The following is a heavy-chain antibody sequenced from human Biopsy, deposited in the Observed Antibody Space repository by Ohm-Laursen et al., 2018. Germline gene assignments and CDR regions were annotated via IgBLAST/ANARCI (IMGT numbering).Heavy chain of an antibody. J-gene: IGHJ5*02. CDR3: ARERDP. CDR2: IDTINGGA. CDR1: GYTFTDYY. Sequence: GASVKVSCKASGYTFTDYYVHWVRQAPGHGLEWMGWIDTINGGARYAQKFQGRVPMTRDPSISTAYMELSRLTSDDTAVYYCARERDPWAQGPLVTVSS. V-gene: IGHV1-2*02.